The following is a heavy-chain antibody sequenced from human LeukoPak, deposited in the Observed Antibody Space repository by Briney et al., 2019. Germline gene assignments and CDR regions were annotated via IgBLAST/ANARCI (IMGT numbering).Heavy chain of an antibody. CDR3: AIQGYLGYCSSTSCHKGAFDI. CDR1: GGTFSSYA. CDR2: IIPIFGTA. J-gene: IGHJ3*02. Sequence: ASVKVSCKASGGTFSSYAISWVRQAPGQGLEWMGGIIPIFGTANYAQKFQGRVTITTDESTSTAYMELSSLRSEDTAVYYCAIQGYLGYCSSTSCHKGAFDIWGQGTMVTVSS. V-gene: IGHV1-69*05. D-gene: IGHD2-2*02.